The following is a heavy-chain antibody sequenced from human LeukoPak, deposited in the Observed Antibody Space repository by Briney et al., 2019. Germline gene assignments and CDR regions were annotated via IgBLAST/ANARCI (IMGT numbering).Heavy chain of an antibody. D-gene: IGHD1-1*01. J-gene: IGHJ4*02. V-gene: IGHV4-59*01. Sequence: PSETLPLTCTVSGGSISSYYWSWIRQPPGKGLEWIGYIYYSGSTNYNPSPKSRVAISVDTSKNQFSLKLSSVTAADTSVYYCARCVPTGLGYFYCWGEGMVVTVS. CDR1: GGSISSYY. CDR3: ARCVPTGLGYFYC. CDR2: IYYSGST.